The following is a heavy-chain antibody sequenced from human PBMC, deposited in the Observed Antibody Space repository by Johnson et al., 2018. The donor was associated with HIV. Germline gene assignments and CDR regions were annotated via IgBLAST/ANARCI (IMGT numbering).Heavy chain of an antibody. J-gene: IGHJ3*02. V-gene: IGHV3-30-3*01. Sequence: QVQLVESGGGVVQPGRSLRLSCAASGFTFSNYAMHWVRQAPGKGLEWVALISYDGSNKYYADSVKGRFTISRDNAKNSLYLQMNSLRAEDTAVYYCARGDGATGYHDAFDIWGQGTMVTVSS. CDR2: ISYDGSNK. CDR1: GFTFSNYA. CDR3: ARGDGATGYHDAFDI. D-gene: IGHD1-26*01.